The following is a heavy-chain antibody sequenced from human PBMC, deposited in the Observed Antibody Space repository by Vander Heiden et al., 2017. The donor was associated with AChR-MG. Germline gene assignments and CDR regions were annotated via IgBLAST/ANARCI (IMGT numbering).Heavy chain of an antibody. CDR2: IYHSGGT. J-gene: IGHJ5*02. CDR3: ARVGCSGGSCYSSWFDP. Sequence: QLQLQESGSGLVKPSQTLSLTCAASGGSISSGGYSWSWIRQPPGKGLEWIGYIYHSGGTYYNPSLKSRVTISVDRSKNQFSLKLSSVTAADTAVYYCARVGCSGGSCYSSWFDPWGQGTLVTVSS. CDR1: GGSISSGGYS. D-gene: IGHD2-15*01. V-gene: IGHV4-30-2*01.